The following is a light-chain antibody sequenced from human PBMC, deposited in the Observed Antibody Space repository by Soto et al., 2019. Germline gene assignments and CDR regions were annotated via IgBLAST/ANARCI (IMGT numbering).Light chain of an antibody. V-gene: IGKV1-5*01. Sequence: DIQMTQSPSTLSASVGDRVTITCRASQSISDWLAWFQQKPGKAPKVLIYDASTLESGVPSRFSGSGSGTEFTLTIGSLQPEDSATYYCQQHNSSPWTFCQGTRVEIK. J-gene: IGKJ1*01. CDR2: DAS. CDR1: QSISDW. CDR3: QQHNSSPWT.